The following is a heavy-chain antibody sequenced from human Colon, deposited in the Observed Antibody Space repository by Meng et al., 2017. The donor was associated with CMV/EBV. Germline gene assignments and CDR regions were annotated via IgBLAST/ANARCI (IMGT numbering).Heavy chain of an antibody. CDR3: VRDVGWQQFDY. CDR2: INRDGSDN. D-gene: IGHD5-24*01. CDR1: GFIFSSYG. V-gene: IGHV3-7*01. J-gene: IGHJ4*02. Sequence: GESLKISCVASGFIFSSYGITWVRQGPGTGLERVANINRDGSDNYDVDSVQGRFTISRDNAKNSVYLQMNSLRAEDTAVYYCVRDVGWQQFDYWGQGTLVTVSS.